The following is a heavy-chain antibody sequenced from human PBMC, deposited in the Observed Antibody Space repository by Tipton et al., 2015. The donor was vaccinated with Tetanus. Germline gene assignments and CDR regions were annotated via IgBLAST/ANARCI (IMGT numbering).Heavy chain of an antibody. CDR1: GFTFSTYW. CDR3: ARYYFDSNGYFDY. CDR2: INQDGSGK. J-gene: IGHJ4*02. D-gene: IGHD3-22*01. Sequence: GSLRLSCAASGFTFSTYWMTWVRQAPGEVLAWVANINQDGSGKYYVDSLKGRFTISRDNTKNSLYLQMNSLRAEDTAVYYCARYYFDSNGYFDYWGQGTLVSVSS. V-gene: IGHV3-7*01.